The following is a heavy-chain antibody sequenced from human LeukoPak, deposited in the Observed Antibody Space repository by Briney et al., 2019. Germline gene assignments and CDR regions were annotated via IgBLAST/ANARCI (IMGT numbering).Heavy chain of an antibody. V-gene: IGHV4-59*01. CDR1: GGSISSYY. D-gene: IGHD1-26*01. J-gene: IGHJ3*01. CDR3: TRRVWATTISRDAFDL. Sequence: KPSETLSLTCTVSGGSISSYYWSWIRQPPGKGLEWIGHIHYSGSTSYSPSLKSRVTMSVDTSKNQFSLKLNSVTAADTALYYCTRRVWATTISRDAFDLWGQGTMVTVSS. CDR2: IHYSGST.